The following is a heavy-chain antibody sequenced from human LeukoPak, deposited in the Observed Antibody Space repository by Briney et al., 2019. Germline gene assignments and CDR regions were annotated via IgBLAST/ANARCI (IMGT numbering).Heavy chain of an antibody. CDR3: AKDRTVGASYWYFDL. CDR2: IKQDGSEK. D-gene: IGHD1-26*01. CDR1: GFTFSSYW. J-gene: IGHJ2*01. V-gene: IGHV3-7*03. Sequence: GGSLRLSCAASGFTFSSYWMSWVRQAPGKGLEWVANIKQDGSEKYYVDSVKGRFTISRDNAKNSLYLQMNTLGAEDTAIYYCAKDRTVGASYWYFDLWGRGTLVTVSS.